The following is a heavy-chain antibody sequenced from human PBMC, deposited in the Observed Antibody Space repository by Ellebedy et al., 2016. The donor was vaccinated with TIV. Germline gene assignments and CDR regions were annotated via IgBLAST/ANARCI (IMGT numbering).Heavy chain of an antibody. Sequence: GESLKISXAASGFTFSNAWMSWVRQAPGKGLEWVGRIKSKTDGGTTDYAAPVKGRFTISRDDSKNTLYLQMNSLKTEDTAVYYCTTQHYDFWSGYYWYFDLWGRGTLVTVSS. CDR1: GFTFSNAW. V-gene: IGHV3-15*01. CDR2: IKSKTDGGTT. D-gene: IGHD3-3*01. J-gene: IGHJ2*01. CDR3: TTQHYDFWSGYYWYFDL.